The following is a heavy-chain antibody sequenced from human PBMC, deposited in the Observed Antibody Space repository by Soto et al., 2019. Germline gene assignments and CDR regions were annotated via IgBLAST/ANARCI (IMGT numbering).Heavy chain of an antibody. J-gene: IGHJ6*02. V-gene: IGHV5-51*01. CDR1: GYTFTNYL. CDR2: IYPGDSDT. CDR3: AASIFYYGMDV. Sequence: GESLKISCKCSGYTFTNYLIGLVRQMPGKGPEWMGIIYPGDSDTKYNPSFQGQVTISADKSITTTYLQWSSLKASDTAIYYCAASIFYYGMDVWGQGTTVTVSS.